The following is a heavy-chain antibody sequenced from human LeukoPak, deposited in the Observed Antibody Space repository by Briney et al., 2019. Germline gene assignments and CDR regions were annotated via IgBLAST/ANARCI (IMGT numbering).Heavy chain of an antibody. Sequence: GGSLRLSCAASGFTFSSYGMHWVRQAPGKGLEWVAVIWYDGSNKYYADSVKGRFTISRDNSKNTLYLQMNSLRAEDMAVYYCAKPRAAAGLYYWGQGTLVTVSS. J-gene: IGHJ4*02. V-gene: IGHV3-33*06. D-gene: IGHD6-13*01. CDR2: IWYDGSNK. CDR3: AKPRAAAGLYY. CDR1: GFTFSSYG.